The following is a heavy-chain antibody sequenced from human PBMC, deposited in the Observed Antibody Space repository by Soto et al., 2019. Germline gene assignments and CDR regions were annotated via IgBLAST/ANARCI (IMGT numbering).Heavy chain of an antibody. V-gene: IGHV4-4*07. Sequence: SETLSLTCSVSGGSMSKFYWSCIRKTAGKGLEGMGRVYATGTIDYNPSLRSRIAMSVDISKKTFSLRLRSVTAADTGVYYCVRDGSKTLRDCFDPWGQGILVTVSS. D-gene: IGHD4-17*01. J-gene: IGHJ5*02. CDR3: VRDGSKTLRDCFDP. CDR1: GGSMSKFY. CDR2: VYATGTI.